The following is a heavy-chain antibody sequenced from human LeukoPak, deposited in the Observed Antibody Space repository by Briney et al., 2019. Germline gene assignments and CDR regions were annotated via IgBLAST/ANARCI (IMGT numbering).Heavy chain of an antibody. CDR2: IKHEVSEK. V-gene: IGHV3-7*01. D-gene: IGHD5-12*01. CDR1: GFTFSRYC. CDR3: VKGRCGYVKYKSFDY. Sequence: GRSLRLSCAASGFTFSRYCISCVRRAPGKGLGCVSNIKHEVSEKYYVPSVKGRLPISKDNAKNSVFLQMNDLRGQDTAVYDCVKGRCGYVKYKSFDYWGQGNLVTVSS. J-gene: IGHJ4*02.